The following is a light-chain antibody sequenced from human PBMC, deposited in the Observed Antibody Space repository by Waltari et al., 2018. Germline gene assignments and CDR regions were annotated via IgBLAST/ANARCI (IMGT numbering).Light chain of an antibody. V-gene: IGKV2D-29*02. Sequence: VLTQTPPSLSVTPGQSASISCKSGDSLLHTDGKTVLYWYLQKSGQSPQLLIYEVSSRFSGVPDRISGIGSGTDFTLKISRVEAEDVGVYYCMQSIELPTFGQGTRLEIK. J-gene: IGKJ5*01. CDR2: EVS. CDR1: DSLLHTDGKTV. CDR3: MQSIELPT.